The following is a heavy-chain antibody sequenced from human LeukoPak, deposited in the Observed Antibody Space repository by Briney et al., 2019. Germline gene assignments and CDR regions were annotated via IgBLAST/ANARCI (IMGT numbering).Heavy chain of an antibody. J-gene: IGHJ3*02. CDR2: IKRDGSEK. V-gene: IGHV3-7*01. D-gene: IGHD3-22*01. Sequence: GGSLRLSCAVSGFTFSNYWMSWVRQAPGKGLEWVANIKRDGSEKYYVDSVRGRFTISRDNTKNSLHLQMNSLRAEDTAMYYCARQYYDGSGNYYNLFDIWGPGTMVTVSS. CDR3: ARQYYDGSGNYYNLFDI. CDR1: GFTFSNYW.